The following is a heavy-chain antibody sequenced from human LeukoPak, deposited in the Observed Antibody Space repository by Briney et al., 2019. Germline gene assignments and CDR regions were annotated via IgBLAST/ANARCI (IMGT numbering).Heavy chain of an antibody. J-gene: IGHJ3*02. CDR3: ARNSGSRTGGAFDI. D-gene: IGHD1-26*01. V-gene: IGHV4-4*02. CDR1: GGSISSSNW. Sequence: SETLSLTCAVSGGSISSSNWWSWVRQPPGKGLEWIGEIYHSGSTNYNPSLKSRVTISVDKSKNQFSLKLSSVTAADTAVYYCARNSGSRTGGAFDIWGQGTMVTVSS. CDR2: IYHSGST.